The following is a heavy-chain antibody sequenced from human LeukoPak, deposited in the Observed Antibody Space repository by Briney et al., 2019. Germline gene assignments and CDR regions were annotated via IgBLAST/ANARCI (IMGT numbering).Heavy chain of an antibody. CDR3: AKSRGYCYDVSGYPNYVHY. V-gene: IGHV3-23*01. J-gene: IGHJ4*02. Sequence: GGSLRLSCAASGFTFSSYDMSWVRQAPGKGLEWVSTISGSGGNTYYADSVKGRFTISRDNSKNTLYLQMNSLRAEDTAVYYCAKSRGYCYDVSGYPNYVHYWGQGTLVTVSS. CDR1: GFTFSSYD. CDR2: ISGSGGNT. D-gene: IGHD3-22*01.